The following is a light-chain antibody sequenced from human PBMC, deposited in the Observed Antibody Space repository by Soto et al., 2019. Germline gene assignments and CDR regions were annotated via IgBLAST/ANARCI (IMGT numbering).Light chain of an antibody. J-gene: IGKJ2*01. CDR1: QSVSSN. Sequence: EIVMTQSPATLSVSPGERATLSCRASQSVSSNLAWYQQRPGQAPRLLIYGASTRATGIPARFSGSGSGTEFTLTISSLQSEDSAIYYCQQYKQWPPYTFGQGTKLEIK. CDR3: QQYKQWPPYT. V-gene: IGKV3-15*01. CDR2: GAS.